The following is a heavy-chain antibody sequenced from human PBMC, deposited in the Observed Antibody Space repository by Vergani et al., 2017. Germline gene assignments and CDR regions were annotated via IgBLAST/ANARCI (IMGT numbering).Heavy chain of an antibody. Sequence: EVQLLESGGGLVQPGGSLRLSCAASGFTFSSYAMSWVRQAPGKGLEWVSAISGSGGSTYYADSVKGRFTISRDNSKNTLYLQMNSLRAEDTAVYYCAKDGVVLWFGEYQSDYWGQGTLVTVSS. J-gene: IGHJ4*02. V-gene: IGHV3-23*01. CDR2: ISGSGGST. D-gene: IGHD3-10*01. CDR1: GFTFSSYA. CDR3: AKDGVVLWFGEYQSDY.